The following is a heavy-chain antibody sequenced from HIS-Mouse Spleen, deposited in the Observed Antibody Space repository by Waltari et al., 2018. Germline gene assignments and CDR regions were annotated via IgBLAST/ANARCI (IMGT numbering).Heavy chain of an antibody. J-gene: IGHJ2*01. CDR3: AREIPYSSSWYDWYFDL. Sequence: QLQLQESGPGLVKPSETLSLTCTVSGGSISSSSYYWGWIRQPPGKGLEWIGRIYYSGSAYYNPSRKRRVTISVDTSKNQCSLKRSCVTAADTAVDYCAREIPYSSSWYDWYFDLWGRGTLVTVSS. D-gene: IGHD6-13*01. V-gene: IGHV4-39*07. CDR1: GGSISSSSYY. CDR2: IYYSGSA.